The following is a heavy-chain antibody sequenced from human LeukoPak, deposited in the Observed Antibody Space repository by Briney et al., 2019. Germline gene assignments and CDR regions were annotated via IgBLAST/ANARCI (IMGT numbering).Heavy chain of an antibody. V-gene: IGHV3-21*01. Sequence: GGSLRLSCAASGFTFSSYSMNWVRQAPGKGLEWVSSISSSSSYIYYADSVKGRFTISRDNAKNSLYLQMNSLRAEDTAVYYCARERTYNWNYGGNYFDYWGQGTLVTVSS. CDR1: GFTFSSYS. CDR2: ISSSSSYI. J-gene: IGHJ4*02. CDR3: ARERTYNWNYGGNYFDY. D-gene: IGHD1-7*01.